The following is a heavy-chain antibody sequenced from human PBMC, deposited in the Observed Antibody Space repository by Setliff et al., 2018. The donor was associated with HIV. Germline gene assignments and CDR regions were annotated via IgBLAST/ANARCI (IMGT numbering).Heavy chain of an antibody. J-gene: IGHJ3*02. Sequence: SETLSLTCTVSGGSISSTNWWNWVRQPPGKGLEWIGEIYHSGDTNYNPSLKSRVTLSVDKSKNQFSLKLSSVTAADTAVYYCAREDYYDQKGAFDIWGQGTMVTVSS. CDR1: GGSISSTNW. V-gene: IGHV4-4*02. CDR2: IYHSGDT. CDR3: AREDYYDQKGAFDI. D-gene: IGHD3-22*01.